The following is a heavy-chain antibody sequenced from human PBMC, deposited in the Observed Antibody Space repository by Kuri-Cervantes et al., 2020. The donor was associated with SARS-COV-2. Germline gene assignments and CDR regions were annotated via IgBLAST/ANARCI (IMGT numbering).Heavy chain of an antibody. J-gene: IGHJ3*02. CDR2: ISSNGGST. Sequence: GESLKISCSASGFTFSSYAMHWVRQAPGKGLEYVSAISSNGGSTYYADSVKGRFTISRDNSKNTLYLQMNSLRAEDTAVYYCAREPPPDAFDIWGQGTMVTVSS. CDR1: GFTFSSYA. V-gene: IGHV3-64*04. CDR3: AREPPPDAFDI.